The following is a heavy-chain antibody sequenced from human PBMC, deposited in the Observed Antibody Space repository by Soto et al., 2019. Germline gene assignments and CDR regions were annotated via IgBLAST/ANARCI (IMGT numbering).Heavy chain of an antibody. V-gene: IGHV3-30*04. D-gene: IGHD5-18*01. CDR3: AKDLGYSYGSSLYDY. CDR2: ISDDGTNK. CDR1: GFTFSSFA. Sequence: GGSLRLSCKGSGFTFSSFAIQWVRQAPGKGLEWVAAISDDGTNKYTADSVKGRFTISRDNSRNTVYLQMNSLRAEDTAVYYCAKDLGYSYGSSLYDYWGQGTLVTVSS. J-gene: IGHJ4*02.